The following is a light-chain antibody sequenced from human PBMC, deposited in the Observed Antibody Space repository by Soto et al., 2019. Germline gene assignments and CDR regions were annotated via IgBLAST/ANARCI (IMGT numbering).Light chain of an antibody. Sequence: DIQMTQSPSTLSASVGDRVTITCRASQSISSWLDWYQQKPGKAPKLLIYKAYSLESGVPTRFIGSGSGTEFTLTISSRQPDDFATYYCQKYNSYSPLTFGGGPNVEI. CDR1: QSISSW. CDR2: KAY. V-gene: IGKV1-5*03. CDR3: QKYNSYSPLT. J-gene: IGKJ4*01.